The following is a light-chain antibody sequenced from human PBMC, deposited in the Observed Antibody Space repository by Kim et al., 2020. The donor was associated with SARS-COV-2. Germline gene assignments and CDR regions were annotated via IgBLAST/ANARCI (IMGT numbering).Light chain of an antibody. CDR3: QSYDCSLNGSKV. V-gene: IGLV1-40*01. CDR1: SSNIAADYY. CDR2: VFS. Sequence: VTIAGTVSSSNIAADYYVHCYKHLPGTAPILLFYVFSIRPSGVPYRFSVSQSGTSASLAITGLQTPDETYYSCQSYDCSLNGSKVFGGGSHLTVL. J-gene: IGLJ3*02.